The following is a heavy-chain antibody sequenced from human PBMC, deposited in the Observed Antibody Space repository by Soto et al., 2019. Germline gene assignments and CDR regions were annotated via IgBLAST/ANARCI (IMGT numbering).Heavy chain of an antibody. CDR1: GFTFSSYG. D-gene: IGHD6-19*01. CDR2: ISYDGSNK. CDR3: AKGSLTVAGPFDY. V-gene: IGHV3-30*18. Sequence: GGSLRLSCAASGFTFSSYGMHWVRQAPGKGLEWVAVISYDGSNKYYADSVKGRFTISRDNSKNTLYLQMNSLRAEDTAAYYCAKGSLTVAGPFDYWGQGTLVTVSS. J-gene: IGHJ4*02.